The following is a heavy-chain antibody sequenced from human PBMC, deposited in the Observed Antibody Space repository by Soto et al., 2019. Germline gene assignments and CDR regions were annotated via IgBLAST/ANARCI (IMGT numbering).Heavy chain of an antibody. CDR1: GFTFSSYW. J-gene: IGHJ6*02. CDR2: TKQDGSEK. CDR3: ARGSSPLYYYGMDV. Sequence: PGGSLRLSCAASGFTFSSYWMSWVRQAPGKGLEWVANTKQDGSEKYYVDSVKGRFTISRDNAKNSLYLQMNSLRAEDTAVYYCARGSSPLYYYGMDVWGQGTTVTVSS. V-gene: IGHV3-7*05. D-gene: IGHD6-13*01.